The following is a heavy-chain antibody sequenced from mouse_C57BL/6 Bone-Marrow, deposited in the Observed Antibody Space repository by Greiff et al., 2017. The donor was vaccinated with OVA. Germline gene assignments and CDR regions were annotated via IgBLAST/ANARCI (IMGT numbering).Heavy chain of an antibody. D-gene: IGHD1-1*01. V-gene: IGHV2-2*01. CDR1: GFSLTSYG. J-gene: IGHJ1*03. Sequence: VKLMESGPGLVQPSQSLSITCTVSGFSLTSYGVHWVRQSPGKGLEWLGVIWRGGSTDYNAAFISRLSISKDNSTCQVFFKMNSLQADDTAIYSCAATTVVSPYWYFDVWGTGTTVTVSS. CDR3: AATTVVSPYWYFDV. CDR2: IWRGGST.